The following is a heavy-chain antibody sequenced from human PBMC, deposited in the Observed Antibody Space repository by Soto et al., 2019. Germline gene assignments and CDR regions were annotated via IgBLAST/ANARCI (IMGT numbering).Heavy chain of an antibody. J-gene: IGHJ6*02. CDR3: AASIFYYGMDV. Sequence: PGESLKISCKGSGYTFTNYWIGWVCQMPGKGPEWMGIIYPGDSDTKYNPSFQGQVTISADKSITTTYLQWSSLKASDTAIYYCAASIFYYGMDVWGQGTTVTVSS. V-gene: IGHV5-51*01. CDR1: GYTFTNYW. CDR2: IYPGDSDT.